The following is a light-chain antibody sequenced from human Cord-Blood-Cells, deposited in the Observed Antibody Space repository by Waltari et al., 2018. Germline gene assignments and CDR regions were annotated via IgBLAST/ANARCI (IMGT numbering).Light chain of an antibody. J-gene: IGLJ1*01. CDR1: SSDVGGYNY. CDR2: AVS. V-gene: IGLV2-14*01. Sequence: QSALTQPASVSGSPGQSITISCTGTSSDVGGYNYVSWYQQHPGKAPKLMIYAVSKRPSGVCNRFSGSKSGNTASLTISGLQAEDEADYYCSSYTSSSTFVFGTGTKVTVL. CDR3: SSYTSSSTFV.